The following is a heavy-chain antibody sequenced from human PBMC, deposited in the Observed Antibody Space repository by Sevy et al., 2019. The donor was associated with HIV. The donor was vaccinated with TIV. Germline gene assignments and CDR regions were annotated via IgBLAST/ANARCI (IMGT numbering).Heavy chain of an antibody. CDR2: LSFGCGEV. Sequence: GGSRRPSWPPSGSTFSNFSISWVRHPQGKGRGWVSTLSFGCGEVNYADSVKGRFTISRDNSKSSVYLQMNNLRPEDTAVYYCAREGCTKPHDYWGQGTLVTVSS. D-gene: IGHD2-8*01. CDR3: AREGCTKPHDY. CDR1: GSTFSNFS. V-gene: IGHV3-23*01. J-gene: IGHJ4*02.